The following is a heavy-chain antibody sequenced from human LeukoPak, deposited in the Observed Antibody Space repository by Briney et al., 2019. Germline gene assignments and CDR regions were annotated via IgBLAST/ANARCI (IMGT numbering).Heavy chain of an antibody. CDR1: DDSITMYY. J-gene: IGHJ6*03. D-gene: IGHD1-1*01. CDR2: VDHTGST. CDR3: ARGRVSSSTWYSTYYYYFYMDV. V-gene: IGHV4-59*01. Sequence: SETLSLTCSVSDDSITMYYWTWIRQPPGKGLEWIGYVDHTGSTNFNPSLNGRVSISRDATKNLFSLRLRSVTAADTAVYFCARGRVSSSTWYSTYYYYFYMDVWGKGTTVTVSS.